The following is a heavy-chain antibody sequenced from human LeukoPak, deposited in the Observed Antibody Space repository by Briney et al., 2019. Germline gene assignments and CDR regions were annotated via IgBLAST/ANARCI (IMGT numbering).Heavy chain of an antibody. CDR3: ARALYSSSPVVDS. CDR2: INRDGGST. J-gene: IGHJ4*02. Sequence: PGGSLRLSCAASGFTFSSYWMHWVRQAPGKGLVLVSRINRDGGSTTYADAVKGRFTISRDNANNTLYLQMNSLRAEDTAVYYCARALYSSSPVVDSWGQGILVTVSS. D-gene: IGHD6-6*01. CDR1: GFTFSSYW. V-gene: IGHV3-74*01.